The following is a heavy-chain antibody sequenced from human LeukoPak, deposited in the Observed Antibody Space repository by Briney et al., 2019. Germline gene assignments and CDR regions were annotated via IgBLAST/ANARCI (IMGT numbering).Heavy chain of an antibody. CDR1: GGPFSGYY. J-gene: IGHJ4*02. Sequence: SETLSLTCAVYGGPFSGYYWSWIRQPPGKGLEWIGEINHSGSTNYNLSLKSRVTISVDTSKNQFSLKLSSVTAADTAVYYCARDLKGTGVDYWGQGTLVTVSS. V-gene: IGHV4-34*01. CDR2: INHSGST. D-gene: IGHD1-14*01. CDR3: ARDLKGTGVDY.